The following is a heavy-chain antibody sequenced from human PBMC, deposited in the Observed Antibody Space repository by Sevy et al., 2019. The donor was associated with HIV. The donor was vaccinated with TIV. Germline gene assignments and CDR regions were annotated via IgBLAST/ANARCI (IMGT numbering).Heavy chain of an antibody. Sequence: GGSLRLSCAASGFTFSKYSMSWVRQPPGKGLEWVSTLSFGCGEINYADSVKGRFTISRDNSKNPLYLQMSSLRVEDTAVYYCARGIFGSGSRLGLGYWGQGTLVTVSS. CDR2: LSFGCGEI. CDR1: GFTFSKYS. J-gene: IGHJ4*02. D-gene: IGHD3-10*01. CDR3: ARGIFGSGSRLGLGY. V-gene: IGHV3-23*01.